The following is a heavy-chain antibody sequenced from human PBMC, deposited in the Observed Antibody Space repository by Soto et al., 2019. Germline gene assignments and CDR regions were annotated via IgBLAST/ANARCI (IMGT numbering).Heavy chain of an antibody. CDR3: ASGGPYFHYPDF. V-gene: IGHV1-69*01. CDR2: IIPLFGTP. J-gene: IGHJ4*02. D-gene: IGHD1-26*01. CDR1: GGTFSSYA. Sequence: QVQLVQSGAEVKRPGSSVKVSCKVSGGTFSSYAISWVRQAPGQRLERMGGIIPLFGTPNYAQKFQGRVTITADGATSTVYMELSTLRSEDTAVYYCASGGPYFHYPDFWGQGTLVTVSS.